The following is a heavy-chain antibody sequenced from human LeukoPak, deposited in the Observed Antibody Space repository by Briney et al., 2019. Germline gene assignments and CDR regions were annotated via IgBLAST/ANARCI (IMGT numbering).Heavy chain of an antibody. CDR1: GGSITTSSYY. D-gene: IGHD5-18*01. Sequence: SETLSLTCTVSGGSITTSSYYWGWIRQPPGKGLEWIGIIYYSGSTYYNPSLKSRVTISVDTSKNQFSLKLSSVTAADTAVYYCARRGWLRDFDYWGQGTLVTVSS. CDR2: IYYSGST. CDR3: ARRGWLRDFDY. J-gene: IGHJ4*02. V-gene: IGHV4-39*07.